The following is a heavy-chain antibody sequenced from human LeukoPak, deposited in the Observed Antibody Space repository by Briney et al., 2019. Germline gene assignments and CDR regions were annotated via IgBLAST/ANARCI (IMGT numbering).Heavy chain of an antibody. D-gene: IGHD3-3*01. CDR1: GYSICSGYY. V-gene: IGHV4-38-2*02. Sequence: PSETLSLTCTVSGYSICSGYYWGWIRQPPGKGLEWIGSIYHSGSTYYNPSLKSRVTISVDTSKNQFSLKLSSVTAADTAVYYCAIDLVFWSGYYVGAFDIWGQGTMVTVSS. J-gene: IGHJ3*02. CDR2: IYHSGST. CDR3: AIDLVFWSGYYVGAFDI.